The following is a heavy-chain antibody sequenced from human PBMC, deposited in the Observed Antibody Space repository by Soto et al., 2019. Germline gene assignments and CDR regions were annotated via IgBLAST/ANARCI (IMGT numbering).Heavy chain of an antibody. CDR3: AREVATVVIPGYYFDY. CDR2: IWYDGSNK. D-gene: IGHD4-17*01. V-gene: IGHV3-33*01. CDR1: GFTFSSYG. J-gene: IGHJ4*02. Sequence: QVQLVESGGGVVQPGRSLRLSCAASGFTFSSYGMHWVRQAPGKGLEWVAVIWYDGSNKYYADSVKGRFTISRDNSKNPLYLQMNSLRAEDTAVYYCAREVATVVIPGYYFDYWGQGTLVTVSS.